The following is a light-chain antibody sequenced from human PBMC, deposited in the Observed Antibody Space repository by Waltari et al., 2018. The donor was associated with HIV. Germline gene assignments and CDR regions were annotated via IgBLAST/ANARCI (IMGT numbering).Light chain of an antibody. Sequence: ELVMTQSPATLSVSPGQSATVSCWASQSISSNLAWYQQRPGQAPRLLVYDASTRVAGIPARFSASGFATEFTLTISSLQSEDFAVYYCQQYNDWLSWTFGQGTKVEMK. CDR3: QQYNDWLSWT. CDR1: QSISSN. V-gene: IGKV3-15*01. CDR2: DAS. J-gene: IGKJ1*01.